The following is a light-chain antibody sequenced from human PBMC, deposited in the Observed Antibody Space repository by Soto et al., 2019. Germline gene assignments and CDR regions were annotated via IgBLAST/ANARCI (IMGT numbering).Light chain of an antibody. J-gene: IGKJ5*01. CDR2: DAS. V-gene: IGKV3-20*01. CDR1: ESVVSNY. Sequence: EIVLTQSPGTLSLSPGERATLSCRATESVVSNYLAWYQLKPGQAPRLLIYDASSRATGIPDRFSGSGSGTDFTLTISRLEPEDFAVYYCQQYNNWPIPFGQGTRLEI. CDR3: QQYNNWPIP.